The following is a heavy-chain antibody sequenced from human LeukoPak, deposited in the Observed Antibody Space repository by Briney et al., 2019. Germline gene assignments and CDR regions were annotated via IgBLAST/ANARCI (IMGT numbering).Heavy chain of an antibody. Sequence: GSLRLSCAASGFTFSSYSMNWVRQAPGKGLEWVSSISSSSSYIYYADSVKGRFTISRDNAKNSLYLQMNSLRAEDTAVYYCARTAPTAGPRFDYWGQGTLVTVSS. CDR2: ISSSSSYI. J-gene: IGHJ4*02. CDR3: ARTAPTAGPRFDY. CDR1: GFTFSSYS. D-gene: IGHD5-18*01. V-gene: IGHV3-21*01.